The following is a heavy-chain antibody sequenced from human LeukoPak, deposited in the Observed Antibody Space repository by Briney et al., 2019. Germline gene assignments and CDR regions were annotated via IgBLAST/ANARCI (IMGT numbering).Heavy chain of an antibody. CDR3: AGTDPIAAAGNYYYYGMDV. J-gene: IGHJ6*02. CDR2: ISAYNGNT. CDR1: GYTFTSYG. D-gene: IGHD6-13*01. Sequence: ASVKVSCKASGYTFTSYGISWVRQAPGQGLEWMGWISAYNGNTNYAQKLQGRVTMTTDTSTSTAYMELRSLRSDDTAVSYCAGTDPIAAAGNYYYYGMDVWGQGTTVTVSS. V-gene: IGHV1-18*01.